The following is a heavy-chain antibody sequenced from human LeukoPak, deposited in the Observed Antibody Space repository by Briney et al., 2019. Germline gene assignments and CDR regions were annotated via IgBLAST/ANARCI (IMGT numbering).Heavy chain of an antibody. CDR3: ASSLGITGELLYYFDY. CDR2: IDYSGNT. D-gene: IGHD1-7*01. J-gene: IGHJ4*02. CDR1: GGSFSNYY. V-gene: IGHV4-59*01. Sequence: PSETLSLTCTVSGGSFSNYYWSWIRQPPGEGLEWIGYIDYSGNTSYNPSLESRVTISGDTSRTHLSLKLSSVTAADTAVYYCASSLGITGELLYYFDYWGQGTLVTVSS.